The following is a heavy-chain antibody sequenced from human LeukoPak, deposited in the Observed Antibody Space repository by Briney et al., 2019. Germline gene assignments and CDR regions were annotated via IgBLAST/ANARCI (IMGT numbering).Heavy chain of an antibody. V-gene: IGHV1-8*02. CDR3: ARGYCSGGGCYSAEYLPH. CDR1: GYTFTNFE. Sequence: ASVKVSCKASGYTFTNFEINWVRQVAGQGLEWMGWMRPNSGETVNVQKFQGRVTMTRDISTSTAYMELTGLRSDDTAVYFCARGYCSGGGCYSAEYLPHWGQGTLVTVSS. CDR2: MRPNSGET. J-gene: IGHJ1*01. D-gene: IGHD2-15*01.